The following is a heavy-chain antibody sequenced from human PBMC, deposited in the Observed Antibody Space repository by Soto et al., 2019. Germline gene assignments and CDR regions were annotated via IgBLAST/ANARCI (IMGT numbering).Heavy chain of an antibody. CDR3: ARETMRLGGPFDN. V-gene: IGHV4-30-2*06. Sequence: PSETLSLTCAVSGDSIIRAGYSWSWIRQSPGKRLEWIGYTYDRGSTYYNPSFRGRVSISVDRSKNQMSLKLDSVTAADTAVYYCARETMRLGGPFDNWGPGTLVTVSS. CDR1: GDSIIRAGYS. D-gene: IGHD3-9*01. CDR2: TYDRGST. J-gene: IGHJ4*01.